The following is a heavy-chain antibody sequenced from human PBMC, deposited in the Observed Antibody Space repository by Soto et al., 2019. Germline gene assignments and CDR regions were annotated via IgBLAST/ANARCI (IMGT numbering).Heavy chain of an antibody. CDR3: ARVNNSGYDLLGFDY. Sequence: PGGSLRVSCTAAGFNISSNYMSWVRKAPGKGLEWVSDIYSGGSTYYADSVKGRFTISRDNSKNTLYLQMNSLRAEDTAVYYCARVNNSGYDLLGFDYWGQGTLVTVSS. J-gene: IGHJ4*02. CDR1: GFNISSNY. V-gene: IGHV3-53*01. CDR2: IYSGGST. D-gene: IGHD5-12*01.